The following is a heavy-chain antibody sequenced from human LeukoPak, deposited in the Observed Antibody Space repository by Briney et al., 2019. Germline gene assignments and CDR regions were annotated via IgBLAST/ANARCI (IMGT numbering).Heavy chain of an antibody. V-gene: IGHV1-2*02. CDR1: GYTFSGHY. J-gene: IGHJ4*02. CDR3: ARDGNFDY. Sequence: ASVKVSCKASGYTFSGHYMHWVRQAPGQGREWMGWINPDSGGTNYAQKFQGRVTMNRDTSISTAYMELTRLTSDDTAVYYCARDGNFDYWGQGTLVAVSS. CDR2: INPDSGGT.